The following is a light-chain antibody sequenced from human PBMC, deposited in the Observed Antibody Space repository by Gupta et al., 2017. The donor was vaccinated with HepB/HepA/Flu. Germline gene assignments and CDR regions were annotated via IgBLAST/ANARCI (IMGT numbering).Light chain of an antibody. CDR1: QVSSRY. J-gene: IGKJ1*01. CDR3: QQSDSTPRT. V-gene: IGKV1-39*01. CDR2: AAS. Sequence: DIQMTQSPSSLSSSVGDRVTITCRASQVSSRYLDWYQQKPGKAPKLLIYAASSLQSGVPSRFSGSGSGTDFTLTISSLQPEDFATYYCQQSDSTPRTFGQGTKVEIK.